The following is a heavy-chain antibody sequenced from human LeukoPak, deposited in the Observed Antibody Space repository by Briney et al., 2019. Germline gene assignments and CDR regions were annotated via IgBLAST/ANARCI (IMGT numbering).Heavy chain of an antibody. V-gene: IGHV3-66*02. J-gene: IGHJ3*02. D-gene: IGHD2-21*02. Sequence: QPGGSLRLSCAASGFTVSSNYMSWVRQAPGKGLEWVSVIYSGGSTYYADSVKGRFTISRDNSKYTLYLQMNSLRAEDTAVYYCARYPVVTDAFDIWGQGTMVTVSS. CDR1: GFTVSSNY. CDR2: IYSGGST. CDR3: ARYPVVTDAFDI.